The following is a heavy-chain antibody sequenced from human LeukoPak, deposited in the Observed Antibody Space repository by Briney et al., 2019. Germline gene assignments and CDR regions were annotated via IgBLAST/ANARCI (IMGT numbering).Heavy chain of an antibody. J-gene: IGHJ4*02. CDR1: GFTFSSYG. CDR3: ARERSYRTGIDY. D-gene: IGHD1-26*01. Sequence: GGSLRLSCAASGFTFSSYGMHWVRQAPGKGLEWVAVIWYDGSNKYYADSVKGRFTISRDNSKNTLYLQMNSLRAEDTAVYYCARERSYRTGIDYWGQGTLVTVSS. V-gene: IGHV3-33*01. CDR2: IWYDGSNK.